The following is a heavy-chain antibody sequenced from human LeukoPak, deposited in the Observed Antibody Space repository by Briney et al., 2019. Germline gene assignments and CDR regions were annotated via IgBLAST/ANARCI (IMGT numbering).Heavy chain of an antibody. CDR1: GFTFSSYW. D-gene: IGHD3-9*01. V-gene: IGHV3-74*01. J-gene: IGHJ4*02. CDR2: INNDGSTT. CDR3: AKDGYDILSGPFDY. Sequence: GGSLRLSCAVSGFTFSSYWMHWVRQVPGKGLVWVSRINNDGSTTAYADSVKGRFTISRDNTKNTLYLQMNSLRAEDTAVYYCAKDGYDILSGPFDYWGQGTLVTVSS.